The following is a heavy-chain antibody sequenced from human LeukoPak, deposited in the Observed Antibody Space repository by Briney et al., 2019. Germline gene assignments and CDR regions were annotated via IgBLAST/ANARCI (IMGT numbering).Heavy chain of an antibody. Sequence: GGSLRLSCAASRFTFSSYAMSWVRQAPGKGLEWVSAISGSGGSTYYADSVKGRFTISRDNSKKTLYLQMNSLRAEDTAVYYCAKGDDSSGYYPGGADYWGQGTLVTVSS. CDR2: ISGSGGST. CDR3: AKGDDSSGYYPGGADY. J-gene: IGHJ4*02. V-gene: IGHV3-23*01. D-gene: IGHD3-22*01. CDR1: RFTFSSYA.